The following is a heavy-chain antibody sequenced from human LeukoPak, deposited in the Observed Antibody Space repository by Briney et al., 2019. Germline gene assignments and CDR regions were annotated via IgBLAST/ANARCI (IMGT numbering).Heavy chain of an antibody. CDR1: GGSFSGYY. CDR3: ARDRVDIVVVTAPIKYYYYYYMDV. J-gene: IGHJ6*03. V-gene: IGHV4-34*01. Sequence: SETLSLTCAVYGGSFSGYYWTWIRQPPGKGLEWIGSIYYSGSTYYNPSLKSRVTISVDTSKNQFSLKLSSVTAADTAVYYCARDRVDIVVVTAPIKYYYYYYMDVWGKGTTVTVSS. CDR2: IYYSGST. D-gene: IGHD2-21*02.